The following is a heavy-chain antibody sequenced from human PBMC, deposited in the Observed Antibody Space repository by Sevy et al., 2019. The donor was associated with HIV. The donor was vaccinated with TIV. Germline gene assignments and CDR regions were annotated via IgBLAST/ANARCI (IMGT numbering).Heavy chain of an antibody. CDR3: AKPAVAGTFYFDY. J-gene: IGHJ4*02. V-gene: IGHV3-30*18. CDR2: ISYDGSNK. D-gene: IGHD6-19*01. Sequence: GGSLRLSCAASGFTFRSYGMHWVRQAPGKGLEWVAVISYDGSNKYYADSVKGRFTISRDNSKNTLYLQMNSLRAEDTAVYYCAKPAVAGTFYFDYWGQGTLVTVSS. CDR1: GFTFRSYG.